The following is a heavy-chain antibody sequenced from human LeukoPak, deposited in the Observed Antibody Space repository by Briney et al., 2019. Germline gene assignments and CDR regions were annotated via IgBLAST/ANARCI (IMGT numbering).Heavy chain of an antibody. Sequence: GGSLRLSCAASGFTVSSNYMSWVRQAPGKGLEWVSGISWNSGSIGYADSVKGRFTISRDNAKNSLYLQMNSPRAEDMALYYCAKESGSSGWLDYWGQGTLVTVSS. D-gene: IGHD6-19*01. CDR2: ISWNSGSI. J-gene: IGHJ4*02. V-gene: IGHV3-9*03. CDR1: GFTVSSNY. CDR3: AKESGSSGWLDY.